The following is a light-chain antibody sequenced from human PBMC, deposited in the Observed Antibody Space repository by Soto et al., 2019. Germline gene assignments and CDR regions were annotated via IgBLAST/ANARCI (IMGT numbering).Light chain of an antibody. J-gene: IGKJ4*01. V-gene: IGKV3-20*01. CDR2: GAS. Sequence: EIVLTQSPGTLSLSPGETATLSCRASQTVSTNYLAWHQQKPGQAPRLLIYGASNRATGIPDRFSGSGSGTDFTLTISRLEPEDFAVYYCQQYVTSPVTFGGGTKVEIK. CDR3: QQYVTSPVT. CDR1: QTVSTNY.